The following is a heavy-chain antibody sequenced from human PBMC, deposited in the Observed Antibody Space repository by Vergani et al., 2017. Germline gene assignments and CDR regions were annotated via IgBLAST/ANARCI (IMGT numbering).Heavy chain of an antibody. Sequence: EVQLVESGGGLVKPGGSLRLSCAASGFTFSSYSMNWVRQAPGKGLEWVSSISSSSSYIYYADSVKGRFTISRDNAKNSLYLQMNSLRAEDTAVYYCARGHGMIDLFDYWGQGILVTVSS. CDR1: GFTFSSYS. CDR3: ARGHGMIDLFDY. J-gene: IGHJ4*02. V-gene: IGHV3-21*01. CDR2: ISSSSSYI. D-gene: IGHD2-21*01.